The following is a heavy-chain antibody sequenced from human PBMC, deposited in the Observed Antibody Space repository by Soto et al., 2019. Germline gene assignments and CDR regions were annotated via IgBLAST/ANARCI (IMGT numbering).Heavy chain of an antibody. D-gene: IGHD3-16*01. V-gene: IGHV4-34*01. J-gene: IGHJ4*02. CDR2: INHSGGT. Sequence: PSETLSLTCAVYGVSFSYDYWTWIRQSPGKGLEWIGEINHSGGTNYNPSLKSRVTISEDTSKNQFSLRLNSVTATDTTVYYCARGSWAVRFEYWGQGALVTVSS. CDR1: GVSFSYDY. CDR3: ARGSWAVRFEY.